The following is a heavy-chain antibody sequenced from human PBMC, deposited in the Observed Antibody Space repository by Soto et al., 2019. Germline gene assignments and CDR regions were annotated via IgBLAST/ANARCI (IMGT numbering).Heavy chain of an antibody. Sequence: GGSLRLSCAASGFTFSSYGMHWVRQAPGKGLEWVAVISYDGSNKYYADSVKGRFTISRDNSKNTLYLQMNSLRAEDTAVYYCAKDRRYCSSTSCYHYYYYYMDVWGKGTTVTVSS. J-gene: IGHJ6*03. CDR1: GFTFSSYG. CDR2: ISYDGSNK. CDR3: AKDRRYCSSTSCYHYYYYYMDV. D-gene: IGHD2-2*01. V-gene: IGHV3-30*18.